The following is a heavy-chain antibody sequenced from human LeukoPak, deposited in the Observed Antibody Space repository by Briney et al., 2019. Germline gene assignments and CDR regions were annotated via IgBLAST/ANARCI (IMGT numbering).Heavy chain of an antibody. V-gene: IGHV3-53*01. CDR2: IYSGGST. CDR3: ARTDSGYDLYYYYYMDV. D-gene: IGHD5-12*01. Sequence: PGGSLRLSCAASGFTVSSNYMRWVRQAPGKGLEWVSVIYSGGSTYYADSVKGRFTISRDNSKNTLYLQMNSLRAEDTAVYYCARTDSGYDLYYYYYMDVWGKGTTLTVSS. CDR1: GFTVSSNY. J-gene: IGHJ6*03.